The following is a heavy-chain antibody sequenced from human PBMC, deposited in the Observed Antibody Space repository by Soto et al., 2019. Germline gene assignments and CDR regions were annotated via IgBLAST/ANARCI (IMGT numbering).Heavy chain of an antibody. CDR1: GGSISSGGYY. J-gene: IGHJ4*02. CDR2: IYYSGST. Sequence: SETLSLTCTVSGGSISSGGYYWSWIRQHPGKGLEWIGYIYYSGSTYYNPSLKSRVTISVDTSKNQFSLKLSSVTAADTAVYYCARAALDTAMVNFDYWGQGTLVTVSS. V-gene: IGHV4-31*03. CDR3: ARAALDTAMVNFDY. D-gene: IGHD5-18*01.